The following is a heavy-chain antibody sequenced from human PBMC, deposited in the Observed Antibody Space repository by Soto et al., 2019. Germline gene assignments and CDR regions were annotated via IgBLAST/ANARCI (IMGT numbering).Heavy chain of an antibody. V-gene: IGHV2-5*02. CDR2: IYWDDDK. CDR1: GFSLSTSGVG. D-gene: IGHD4-4*01. CDR3: AHRLSNSPWAHYYGIDV. J-gene: IGHJ6*02. Sequence: QITLKESGPTLVKPTQTLTLTCTFSGFSLSTSGVGVGWIRQPPGKALEWLALIYWDDDKRYSPSLKSRLTITEATSKNQVVLTMTNMDPVDTATDYCAHRLSNSPWAHYYGIDVWGQGTTVTVS.